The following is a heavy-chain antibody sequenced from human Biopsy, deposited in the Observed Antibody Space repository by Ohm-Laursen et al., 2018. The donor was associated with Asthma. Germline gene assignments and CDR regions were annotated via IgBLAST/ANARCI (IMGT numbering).Heavy chain of an antibody. CDR2: ISSDVRD. CDR1: GFTFRNFG. D-gene: IGHD2-21*01. Sequence: SLRLSCTASGFTFRNFGMHWVRQAPGKGLEWVALISSDVRDWYADSVKGRFTISRDNSKNTLDLQMNSLRGDDTAVYYCVRWRSGYPDHYSDFWGLGTLVTVSS. J-gene: IGHJ4*02. V-gene: IGHV3-30*03. CDR3: VRWRSGYPDHYSDF.